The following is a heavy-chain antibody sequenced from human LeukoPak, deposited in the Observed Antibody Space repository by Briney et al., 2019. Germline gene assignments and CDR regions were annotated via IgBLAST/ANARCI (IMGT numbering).Heavy chain of an antibody. CDR2: IIPIFGTA. CDR1: GGTFSGYA. Sequence: SVKVSCKASGGTFSGYAISWVRRAPGQGLEWMGGIIPIFGTANYAQKFQGRVTITADKSTSAAYMELSSLRSEDTAVYYCARTPLSSGWYGGDYWAHGTLVTVSS. J-gene: IGHJ4*01. D-gene: IGHD6-19*01. V-gene: IGHV1-69*06. CDR3: ARTPLSSGWYGGDY.